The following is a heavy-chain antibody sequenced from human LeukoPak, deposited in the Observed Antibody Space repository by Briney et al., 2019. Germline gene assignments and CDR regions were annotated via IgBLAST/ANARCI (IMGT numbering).Heavy chain of an antibody. CDR1: GGSINSDD. D-gene: IGHD2/OR15-2a*01. CDR2: IHHSGRS. V-gene: IGHV4-59*08. Sequence: SEALSLTCAVSGGSINSDDWSWIRRPPGKGLEWIGHIHHSGRSNYNPSLVSRVTLSVDMSRNQFSLRLSSVTAADTAVYYCARLGYYKFVDYWGQGTLVTVSS. CDR3: ARLGYYKFVDY. J-gene: IGHJ4*02.